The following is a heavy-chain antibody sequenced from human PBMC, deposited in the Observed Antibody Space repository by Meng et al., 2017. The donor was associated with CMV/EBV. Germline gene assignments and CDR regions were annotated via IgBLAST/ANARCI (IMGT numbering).Heavy chain of an antibody. CDR2: IYYSGST. CDR3: ARQGEGDYDFWSGRRGFDY. D-gene: IGHD3-3*01. V-gene: IGHV4-39*01. J-gene: IGHJ4*02. CDR1: GGSINSSSYY. Sequence: SETLSLTCTVSGGSINSSSYYWGWIRQPPGKGLEWIGSIYYSGSTYYNPSLKSRVTISVDTSKNQFSLKLSSVTAADTAVYYCARQGEGDYDFWSGRRGFDYWGQGTLVTVSS.